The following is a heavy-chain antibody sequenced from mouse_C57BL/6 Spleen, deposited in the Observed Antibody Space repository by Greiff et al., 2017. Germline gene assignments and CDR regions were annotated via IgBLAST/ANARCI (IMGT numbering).Heavy chain of an antibody. J-gene: IGHJ4*01. CDR1: GFTFTDYE. CDR3: TDPIYYDYDWYYAMGC. Sequence: QVQLQQSGAELVRPGASVTLSCTASGFTFTDYEMHWVKQTPVHGLEWIGAIDPETGGTAYNQKFKGKAILTADKSSSTAYMELRSLTSEDSDVYYVTDPIYYDYDWYYAMGCWGKGPSVAVAS. V-gene: IGHV1-15*01. CDR2: IDPETGGT. D-gene: IGHD2-4*01.